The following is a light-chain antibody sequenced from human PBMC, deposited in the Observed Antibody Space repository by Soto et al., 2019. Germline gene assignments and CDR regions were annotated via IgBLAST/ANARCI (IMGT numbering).Light chain of an antibody. CDR1: SSDVGGYNS. Sequence: QSALTQPASVSGSPGQSITISCTGTSSDVGGYNSVSWYQQHPGKAPKLMIYDVSNRPSGVSNRFSGSKSGNTASLTISGLQAEDEADYYCISYTSSSTAVFGGGTQLTVL. CDR3: ISYTSSSTAV. V-gene: IGLV2-14*01. CDR2: DVS. J-gene: IGLJ7*01.